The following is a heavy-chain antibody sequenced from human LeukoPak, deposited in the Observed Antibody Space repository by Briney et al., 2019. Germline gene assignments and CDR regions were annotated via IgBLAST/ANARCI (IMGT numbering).Heavy chain of an antibody. D-gene: IGHD1-1*01. CDR1: GFTFSSYG. V-gene: IGHV3-30*03. CDR2: ISYDGSNK. CDR3: VRNWNLDS. J-gene: IGHJ4*02. Sequence: GGSLRLSCAASGFTFSSYGMHWVRQAPGKGLEWVAVISYDGSNKYYADSVKGRFTISRDNAKNSLFLQMNSLTAEDTAVYYCVRNWNLDSWGQGTLVTVSS.